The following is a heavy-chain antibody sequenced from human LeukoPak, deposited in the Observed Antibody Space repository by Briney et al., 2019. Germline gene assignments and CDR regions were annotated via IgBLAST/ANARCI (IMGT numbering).Heavy chain of an antibody. CDR2: IYHSGTT. J-gene: IGHJ6*03. CDR1: GGSIRNYY. V-gene: IGHV4-59*01. CDR3: ARGSNYDFWSGYYSAVYYMDV. Sequence: SETLSLTCTVSGGSIRNYYWSWIRQPPGKGLEWIGFIYHSGTTHYNPSLKSRVTMSFDTSKNQFSLKLSSVTAADTAVYYCARGSNYDFWSGYYSAVYYMDVWGKGTTVTVSS. D-gene: IGHD3-3*01.